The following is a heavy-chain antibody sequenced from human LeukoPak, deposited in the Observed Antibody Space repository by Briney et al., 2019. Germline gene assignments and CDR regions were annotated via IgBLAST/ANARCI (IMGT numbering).Heavy chain of an antibody. D-gene: IGHD6-13*01. CDR1: GFTFSSYS. CDR3: ARGGPAAGRFDY. J-gene: IGHJ4*02. V-gene: IGHV3-7*01. Sequence: PGGSLRLSCAASGFTFSSYSMNWVRQAPGKGLEWVANIKQDGSEKYYVDSVKGRFTISRDNSKNTLYLQMNSLRAEDTAVYYCARGGPAAGRFDYWGQGTPVTVSS. CDR2: IKQDGSEK.